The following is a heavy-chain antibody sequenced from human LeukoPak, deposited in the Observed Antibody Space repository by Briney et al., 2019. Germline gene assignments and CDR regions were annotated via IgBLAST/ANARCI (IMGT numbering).Heavy chain of an antibody. V-gene: IGHV3-23*01. J-gene: IGHJ5*02. CDR1: GFTFSSYA. Sequence: PGGSLRLSCAASGFTFSSYAMSWVRQAPGKGLEWVSAIRGSGGSTYYADSVKGRFTISRDNSKNTLYLQMNSLRAEDTAVYYCAKVPYSNLLNWFDPWGQGTLVTVSS. CDR3: AKVPYSNLLNWFDP. CDR2: IRGSGGST. D-gene: IGHD4-11*01.